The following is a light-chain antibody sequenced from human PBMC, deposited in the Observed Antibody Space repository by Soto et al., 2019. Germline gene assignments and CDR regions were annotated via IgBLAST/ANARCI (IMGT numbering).Light chain of an antibody. J-gene: IGKJ2*01. CDR3: QQYSSLPHT. Sequence: ENVLTQSPGTLSLSPGERATLSCRASQTVTNSFFAWYQQKPGQAPRLLIYGISSRATGIPDRFSGSGSGTDFTLTISRLEPKDFVVYFCQQYSSLPHTFGQGTKLEVK. CDR2: GIS. CDR1: QTVTNSF. V-gene: IGKV3-20*01.